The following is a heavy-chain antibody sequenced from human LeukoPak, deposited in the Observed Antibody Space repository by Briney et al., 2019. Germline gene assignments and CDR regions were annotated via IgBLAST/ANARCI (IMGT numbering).Heavy chain of an antibody. CDR1: EFTCSSYW. Sequence: GGSLRLSCAASEFTCSSYWMHWVRQAPGKGLVWVSRINSDGSSTSYADSVKGRFTISRDNAKNTLYLQMNSLRAEDTAVYYCARGFTIFGVVNDAFDIWGQGTMVTVSS. V-gene: IGHV3-74*01. CDR3: ARGFTIFGVVNDAFDI. J-gene: IGHJ3*02. D-gene: IGHD3-3*01. CDR2: INSDGSST.